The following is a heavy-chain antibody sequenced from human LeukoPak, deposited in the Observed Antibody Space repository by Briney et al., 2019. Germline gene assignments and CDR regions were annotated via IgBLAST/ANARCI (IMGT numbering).Heavy chain of an antibody. Sequence: GGSLRLSCAPSGFTFSSYAMSWVRQAPGKGLEWVAVISGGGSGTYCADSVRGRFTISRDNSKNTVYLQMNSLRAEDTAIYYCAKAVGSSGYFSRDAFDIWGKGTMVTVSS. J-gene: IGHJ3*02. CDR3: AKAVGSSGYFSRDAFDI. CDR1: GFTFSSYA. D-gene: IGHD3-22*01. V-gene: IGHV3-23*01. CDR2: ISGGGSGT.